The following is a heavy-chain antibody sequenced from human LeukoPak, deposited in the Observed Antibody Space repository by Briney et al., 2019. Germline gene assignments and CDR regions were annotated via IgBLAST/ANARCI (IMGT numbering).Heavy chain of an antibody. D-gene: IGHD3-10*01. V-gene: IGHV3-7*01. CDR2: IKQDGSDK. J-gene: IGHJ4*02. CDR1: GFTFSSYW. CDR3: ARDPGDY. Sequence: GGSLRLSCAASGFTFSSYWMTWVRQAPGKGLEWVASIKQDGSDKFYVDSVKGRFTISRDNAKNSLYLQMKSLRAEETAVYYCARDPGDYWGQGTLVTVSS.